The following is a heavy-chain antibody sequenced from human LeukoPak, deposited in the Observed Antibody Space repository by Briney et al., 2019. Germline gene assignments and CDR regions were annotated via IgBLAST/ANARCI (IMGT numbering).Heavy chain of an antibody. V-gene: IGHV1-58*01. CDR3: ARETGGWFDP. CDR1: GFTFTSSA. Sequence: GTSVKVSCKASGFTFTSSAVQWVRQARGQRLEWIGWIVVGSGNTNYAQKFQGRVTITADKSTSTAYMELSSLRSEDTAVYYCARETGGWFDPWGQGTLVTVSS. D-gene: IGHD1-26*01. J-gene: IGHJ5*02. CDR2: IVVGSGNT.